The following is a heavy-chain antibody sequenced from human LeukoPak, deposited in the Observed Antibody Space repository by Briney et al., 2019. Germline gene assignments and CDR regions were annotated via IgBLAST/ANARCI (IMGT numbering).Heavy chain of an antibody. D-gene: IGHD2-21*02. V-gene: IGHV1-46*01. CDR3: ARVMLPYCGGDCHGLDV. J-gene: IGHJ6*02. CDR2: INPSAGST. CDR1: GYTFTNYY. Sequence: ASVKVSCKASGYTFTNYYMHWVRQAPGQGLEWMGIINPSAGSTSYAQKSQARVTMTWDTSTSTVYMDLSSLRSEDTAVYYCARVMLPYCGGDCHGLDVWGQGTPVTVSS.